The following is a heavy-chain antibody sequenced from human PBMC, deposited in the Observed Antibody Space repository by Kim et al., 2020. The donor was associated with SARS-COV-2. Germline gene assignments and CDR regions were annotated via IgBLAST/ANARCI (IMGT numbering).Heavy chain of an antibody. CDR2: INPSGGST. J-gene: IGHJ3*02. Sequence: ASVKVSCKASGYTFTSYYMHWVRQAPGQGLEWMGIINPSGGSTSYAQKFQGRVTMTRDTSTSTVYMELSSLRSEDTAVYYCARVSGSSGYYSDDAFDIWGQGTMVTVSS. V-gene: IGHV1-46*01. D-gene: IGHD3-22*01. CDR1: GYTFTSYY. CDR3: ARVSGSSGYYSDDAFDI.